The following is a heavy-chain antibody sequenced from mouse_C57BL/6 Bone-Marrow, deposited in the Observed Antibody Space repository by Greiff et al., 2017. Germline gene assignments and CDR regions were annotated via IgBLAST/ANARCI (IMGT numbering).Heavy chain of an antibody. Sequence: VHLVESGPELVKPGASVKISCKASGYAFSSSWMNWVKQRPGKGLEWIGRIYPGDGDTNYNGKFKGKATLTADKSSSTAYMQLSSLTSEDSAVYFCARPYYYRGFAYWCQGTLVTVSA. CDR3: ARPYYYRGFAY. J-gene: IGHJ3*01. V-gene: IGHV1-82*01. CDR2: IYPGDGDT. D-gene: IGHD1-1*01. CDR1: GYAFSSSW.